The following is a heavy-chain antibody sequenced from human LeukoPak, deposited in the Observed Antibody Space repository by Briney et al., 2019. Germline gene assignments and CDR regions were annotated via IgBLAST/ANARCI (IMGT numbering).Heavy chain of an antibody. J-gene: IGHJ4*02. CDR1: GGSISSYY. V-gene: IGHV4-59*01. CDR2: IYYSGST. CDR3: ARGADDGFGGYNDY. Sequence: SETLSLTCTVSGGSISSYYWNWIRQPPGKGLEWIGYIYYSGSTNYNPSLKSRVTISVDTSKNQFSLKLSSVTAADTAVFYCARGADDGFGGYNDYWGQGTLVTVSS. D-gene: IGHD3-10*01.